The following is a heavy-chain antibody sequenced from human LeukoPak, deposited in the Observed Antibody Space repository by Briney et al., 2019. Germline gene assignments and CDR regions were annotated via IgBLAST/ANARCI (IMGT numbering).Heavy chain of an antibody. Sequence: PSETLSLTCTVSGYSISSGYYWGWIRQPPGKGLEWIGSIYHSGSTYYNPSLKSRVTISVDTSKNQFSLKLSSVTAADTAVYYCARAISTVAGVGTFDYWGQGTLVTVSS. CDR1: GYSISSGYY. CDR3: ARAISTVAGVGTFDY. J-gene: IGHJ4*02. V-gene: IGHV4-38-2*02. CDR2: IYHSGST. D-gene: IGHD6-19*01.